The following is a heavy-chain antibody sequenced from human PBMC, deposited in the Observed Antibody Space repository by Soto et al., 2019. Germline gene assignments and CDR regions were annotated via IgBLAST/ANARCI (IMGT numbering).Heavy chain of an antibody. CDR3: ARAHGGGYYYGMDV. CDR2: IYYSGST. CDR1: GGSISSYY. J-gene: IGHJ6*02. D-gene: IGHD3-16*01. V-gene: IGHV4-59*01. Sequence: QVQLQESGPGLVKPSETLSLTCTVSGGSISSYYWSWIRQPPGKGLEWIGYIYYSGSTNYNPSLKSRVTISVDTSKNQFSLKLSSVTAADTAVYYCARAHGGGYYYGMDVWGQGTTVTVSS.